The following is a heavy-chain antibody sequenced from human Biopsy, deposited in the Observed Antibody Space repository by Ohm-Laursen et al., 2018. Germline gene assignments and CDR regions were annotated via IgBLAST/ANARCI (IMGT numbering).Heavy chain of an antibody. V-gene: IGHV3-15*01. CDR1: GFPFSKAW. D-gene: IGHD3-16*01. CDR3: STMATF. CDR2: IKSESDGGTT. Sequence: SLRLSCAASGFPFSKAWMHWVRQAPGKGLEWVGRIKSESDGGTTDYAGPVTGRFTISRDDSKNTLYVQMNSLKTEDTAVYYCSTMATFWGQGTLVTVSS. J-gene: IGHJ4*02.